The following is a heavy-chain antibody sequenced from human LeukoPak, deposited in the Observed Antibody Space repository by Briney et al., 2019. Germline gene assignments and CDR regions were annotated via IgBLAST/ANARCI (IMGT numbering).Heavy chain of an antibody. CDR2: ISSSSSCT. J-gene: IGHJ4*02. CDR1: GFSFSDYS. V-gene: IGHV3-11*05. D-gene: IGHD3-10*01. CDR3: ARVQGSGSYFRYYFDY. Sequence: GGSLRLSCAASGFSFSDYSMTWIRQAPGKGLEWVSHISSSSSCTNYADSVKGRFTISRDNAKNSLYLQMNSLRAEDTAVYYCARVQGSGSYFRYYFDYWGQGTLVTVSS.